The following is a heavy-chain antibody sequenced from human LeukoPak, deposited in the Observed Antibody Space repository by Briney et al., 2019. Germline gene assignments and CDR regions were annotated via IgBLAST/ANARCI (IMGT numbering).Heavy chain of an antibody. Sequence: PSQTLSLTCAVSGGSISSGGYSWSWIRQPPGKGLEWIGYIYHSGSTYYNPSLKSRVTISVDTSKNQFSLKLNSVTSADTAVYYCARGFDYGDHPADYWGQGTLVTVSS. D-gene: IGHD4-17*01. J-gene: IGHJ4*02. V-gene: IGHV4-30-2*01. CDR1: GGSISSGGYS. CDR2: IYHSGST. CDR3: ARGFDYGDHPADY.